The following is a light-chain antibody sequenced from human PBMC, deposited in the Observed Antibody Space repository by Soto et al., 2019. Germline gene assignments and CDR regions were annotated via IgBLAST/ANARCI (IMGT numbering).Light chain of an antibody. V-gene: IGKV1-39*01. CDR1: QSIDSS. J-gene: IGKJ2*01. CDR3: QQSYTPPYT. CDR2: GTS. Sequence: DIQMTQSPSSLAASVGDRVTITCRASQSIDSSLNWYQQKQGKAPKLLIYGTSTLQSGVPSRFSGSGSGTDFTLTISSLQPEDFAAYHCQQSYTPPYTFGQGTKLEIK.